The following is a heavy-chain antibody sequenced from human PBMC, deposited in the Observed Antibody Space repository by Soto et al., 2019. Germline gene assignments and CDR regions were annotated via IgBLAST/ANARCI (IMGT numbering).Heavy chain of an antibody. J-gene: IGHJ4*02. D-gene: IGHD1-1*01. CDR2: IYHSGST. CDR1: GGSISSGGYF. Sequence: PSETLSLTCAVSGGSISSGGYFWSWIRQPPGKGLEWIGYIYHSGSTYYNPSLKSRVTISVDTSKNQFSLKLSSVTAADTAVYYCARWPQLEPRYDYWGQGTLVTVSS. V-gene: IGHV4-30-2*05. CDR3: ARWPQLEPRYDY.